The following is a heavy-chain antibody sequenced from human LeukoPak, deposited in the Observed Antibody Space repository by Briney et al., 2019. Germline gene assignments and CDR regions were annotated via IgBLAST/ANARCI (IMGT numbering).Heavy chain of an antibody. D-gene: IGHD3-10*01. CDR2: IYYSGNT. Sequence: SETLSLTCTVSGGVIISGGYYWSWIRQQLGKGLEWLGYIYYSGNTYYNPSLKSRITMSVDMSKNQFSLKLNSVTAADTAVYYCARAPPTLIRGVILSANFDYWGRGTLVTVSS. CDR1: GGVIISGGYY. V-gene: IGHV4-31*03. J-gene: IGHJ4*02. CDR3: ARAPPTLIRGVILSANFDY.